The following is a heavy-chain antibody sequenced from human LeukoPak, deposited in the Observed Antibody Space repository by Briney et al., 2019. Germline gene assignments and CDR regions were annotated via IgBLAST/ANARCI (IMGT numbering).Heavy chain of an antibody. CDR1: GGSISSYY. V-gene: IGHV4-4*07. CDR3: ARDFAASSWYGMDV. J-gene: IGHJ6*02. D-gene: IGHD6-13*01. Sequence: SETLSLTCTVAGGSISSYYWSWIRQTARKGLEWIGRIYTSGSTNYNPSLKSRVTMSVDTSKNQFSLKLNSVTAADTAVYYCARDFAASSWYGMDVWGQGTTVTVSS. CDR2: IYTSGST.